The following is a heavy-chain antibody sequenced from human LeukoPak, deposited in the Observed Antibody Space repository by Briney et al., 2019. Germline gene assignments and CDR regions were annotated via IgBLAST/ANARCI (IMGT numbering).Heavy chain of an antibody. CDR1: GFTFDDYA. J-gene: IGHJ4*02. CDR3: AKLGGYCSSTSCYDY. Sequence: SLRLSCAASGFTFDDYAMHWVRQVPGKGLEWVSGISWNSGSIGYADSVKGRFTISRDNAKNSLYLQMNSLRAEDTALYYCAKLGGYCSSTSCYDYWGQGTLVTVSS. D-gene: IGHD2-2*01. CDR2: ISWNSGSI. V-gene: IGHV3-9*01.